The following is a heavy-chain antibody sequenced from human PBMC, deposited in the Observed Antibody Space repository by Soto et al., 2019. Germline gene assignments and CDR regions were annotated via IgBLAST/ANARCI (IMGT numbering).Heavy chain of an antibody. CDR2: INHSGST. CDR1: GGSFSGYY. Sequence: SETLSLTCAVYGGSFSGYYWSWIRQPPGKGLEWIGEINHSGSTNYNPSLKSRVTISVDTSKNQFSLKLSSVTAADTAVYYCARVGLRYFDWRTGWFDPWGQGTLVTVSS. CDR3: ARVGLRYFDWRTGWFDP. J-gene: IGHJ5*02. D-gene: IGHD3-9*01. V-gene: IGHV4-34*01.